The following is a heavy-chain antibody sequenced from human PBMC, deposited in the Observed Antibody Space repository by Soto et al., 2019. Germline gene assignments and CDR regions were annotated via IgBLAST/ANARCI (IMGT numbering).Heavy chain of an antibody. CDR1: VFSFRNYG. CDR2: ISYEGSRI. J-gene: IGHJ4*02. Sequence: WGSLRLSCSASVFSFRNYGMHWCRQAPGKGLEWVAVISYEGSRISYAASVKGRFTISRDNSKNAVFLQMNRLTPDDTAVYSCAKDHGGGNFFLYFDLWGQGTLVTVSS. D-gene: IGHD2-15*01. V-gene: IGHV3-30*18. CDR3: AKDHGGGNFFLYFDL.